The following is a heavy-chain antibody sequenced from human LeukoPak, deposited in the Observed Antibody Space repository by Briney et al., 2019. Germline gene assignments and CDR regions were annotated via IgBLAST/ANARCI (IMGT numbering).Heavy chain of an antibody. CDR2: IYYSGST. CDR1: GGSISSSSYY. V-gene: IGHV4-39*01. CDR3: ARHALVVPAAIPDY. J-gene: IGHJ4*02. D-gene: IGHD2-2*02. Sequence: SETLSLTCTVSGGSISSSSYYWGWIRQPPGKGLEWIGSIYYSGSTYYNPSLKSRVTISVDTSKNQFSLKLGSVTAADTAVYYCARHALVVPAAIPDYWRQGTLVTVSS.